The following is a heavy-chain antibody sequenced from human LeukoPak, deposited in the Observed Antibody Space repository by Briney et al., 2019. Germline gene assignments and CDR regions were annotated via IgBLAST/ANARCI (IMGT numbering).Heavy chain of an antibody. Sequence: GGSLRLSCAVSGFTVSSNFMSGVRQAPEKGPEWVSVIYTSGITYYADSVRGRFTISRDNSKNTLYLQMDSLTAEDTAVYYCAREDAGGTYSFDYWGQGTLVTVSS. J-gene: IGHJ4*02. CDR2: IYTSGIT. V-gene: IGHV3-66*01. CDR1: GFTVSSNF. CDR3: AREDAGGTYSFDY. D-gene: IGHD1-26*01.